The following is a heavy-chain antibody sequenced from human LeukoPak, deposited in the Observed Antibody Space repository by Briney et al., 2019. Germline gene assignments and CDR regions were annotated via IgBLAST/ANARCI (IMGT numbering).Heavy chain of an antibody. CDR1: GDSVSSNGAA. CDR3: ARELNWNDAFDI. J-gene: IGHJ3*02. V-gene: IGHV6-1*01. CDR2: TYYRSKWYN. D-gene: IGHD1-1*01. Sequence: SQTLSLTCAISGDSVSSNGAAWNWIRQSPSRGLEWLGRTYYRSKWYNDYALSVKSRVTINPDTSKNQFSLQLNSVSPEDTAVYYCARELNWNDAFDIWGQGTMVTVSS.